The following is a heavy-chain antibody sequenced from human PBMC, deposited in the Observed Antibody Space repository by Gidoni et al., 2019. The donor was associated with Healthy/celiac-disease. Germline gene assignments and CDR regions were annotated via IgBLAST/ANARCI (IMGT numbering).Heavy chain of an antibody. V-gene: IGHV4-31*03. D-gene: IGHD2-21*01. J-gene: IGHJ6*02. CDR2: IYYSGST. CDR1: GGSISSGVYY. Sequence: QVQLQESGPGLVTPSQTLSLTCTVSGGSISSGVYYWSWIRQHPRKGLEWIEYIYYSGSTYYNPSLKSRVTISVATSKNQCSLKLSSGTAADTAVYYCARTVSVALSMDVWGQGTTVTVSS. CDR3: ARTVSVALSMDV.